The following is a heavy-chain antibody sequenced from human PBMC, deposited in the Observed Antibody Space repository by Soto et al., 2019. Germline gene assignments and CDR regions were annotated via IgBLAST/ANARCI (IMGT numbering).Heavy chain of an antibody. CDR3: ARDGPLIAAAGY. V-gene: IGHV3-11*01. CDR1: GFTFSDYY. D-gene: IGHD6-13*01. CDR2: ISCSGSTI. Sequence: GVLRLSCAASGFTFSDYYMSWIRQAPGKGLEWVSYISCSGSTIYYADSVKGRFTISRDNAKNSLYLQMNSLRAEDTAVYYCARDGPLIAAAGYWGQGTLVTVSS. J-gene: IGHJ4*02.